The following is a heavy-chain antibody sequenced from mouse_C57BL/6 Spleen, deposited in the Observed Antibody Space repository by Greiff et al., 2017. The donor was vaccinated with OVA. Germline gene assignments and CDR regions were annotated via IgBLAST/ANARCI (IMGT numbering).Heavy chain of an antibody. CDR3: ARLGDYDAYYWYFDV. J-gene: IGHJ1*03. Sequence: VQLQQSGPGLVKPSQSLSLTCSVTGYSITSGYYWNWIRQFPGNKLEWMGYISYDGSNNYNPSLKNRISITRDTSKNQFFLKLNSVTTEDTATYDCARLGDYDAYYWYFDVWGTGTTVTVSS. D-gene: IGHD2-4*01. V-gene: IGHV3-6*01. CDR1: GYSITSGYY. CDR2: ISYDGSN.